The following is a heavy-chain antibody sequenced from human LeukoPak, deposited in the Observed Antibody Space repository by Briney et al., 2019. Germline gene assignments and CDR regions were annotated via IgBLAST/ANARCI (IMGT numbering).Heavy chain of an antibody. D-gene: IGHD3-10*01. V-gene: IGHV3-11*03. CDR3: ARPVYYGSGSYTYYFDY. Sequence: GGSLRLSCAASGFTFSDYYMSWIRQAPGKGLEWVSYISSSSSYTNYADSVKGRFTISRDNAKNSLYLQMNSLRAEDTAVYYCARPVYYGSGSYTYYFDYWGQGTLVTVS. J-gene: IGHJ4*02. CDR2: ISSSSSYT. CDR1: GFTFSDYY.